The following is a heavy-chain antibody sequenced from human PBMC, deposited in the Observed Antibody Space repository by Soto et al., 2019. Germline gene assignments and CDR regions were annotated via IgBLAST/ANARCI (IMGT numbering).Heavy chain of an antibody. CDR3: ARDSPLVRGVGFDY. J-gene: IGHJ4*01. CDR1: GFTIRNYW. D-gene: IGHD3-10*01. Sequence: EVQLVESGGGLVQPGGSLRLSCAASGFTIRNYWMHWVRQVPGKGLVWVSRINGDGSTNYADSVKGRFTISSDNAKNTLYLQMNTLRVEDTAVYYFARDSPLVRGVGFDYWGPGTLVPVSS. CDR2: INGDGST. V-gene: IGHV3-74*01.